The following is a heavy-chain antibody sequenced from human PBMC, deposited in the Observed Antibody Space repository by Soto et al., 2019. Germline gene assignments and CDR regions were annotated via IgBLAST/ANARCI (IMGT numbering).Heavy chain of an antibody. Sequence: QVQLVESGGGVVQPGTSLRLSCVGSGFTFRRYVIHWVRQAPGKGLEWVALTSYDGSNNFYGDSVKGIFTISRHNSSNTVELQMDSLRFEDTALYYCARWGTTGGLDVWGQGTLVSVSS. V-gene: IGHV3-33*05. CDR1: GFTFRRYV. J-gene: IGHJ4*02. CDR3: ARWGTTGGLDV. D-gene: IGHD3-16*01. CDR2: TSYDGSNN.